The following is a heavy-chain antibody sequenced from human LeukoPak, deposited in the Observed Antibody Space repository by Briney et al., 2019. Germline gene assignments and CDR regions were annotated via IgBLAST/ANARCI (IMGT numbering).Heavy chain of an antibody. Sequence: GGSLRLSCAASGFTFSSYSTNWVRQAPGKGLEWGSYISSSSRTIYYADSVKGRFTISRDNGKNSLYLQMNSLRDEDTAVYYCARDDVNYCDYVYGYWGQGTLVTVSS. D-gene: IGHD4-17*01. CDR3: ARDDVNYCDYVYGY. V-gene: IGHV3-48*02. CDR1: GFTFSSYS. CDR2: ISSSSRTI. J-gene: IGHJ4*02.